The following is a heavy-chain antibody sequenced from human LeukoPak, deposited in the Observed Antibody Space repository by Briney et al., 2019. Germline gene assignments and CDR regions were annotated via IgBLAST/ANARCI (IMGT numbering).Heavy chain of an antibody. V-gene: IGHV3-7*01. CDR3: VRSLERFGTRDY. CDR2: INQDGTEK. CDR1: EFIFGAYW. J-gene: IGHJ4*02. D-gene: IGHD3-10*01. Sequence: GGSLRLSCAASEFIFGAYWMTWVRQAPGKGLEWVAHINQDGTEKYYLDSVKGRFTISRDNAKKSLFLQMNSLTAEDTALYYCVRSLERFGTRDYWGQGTLVTVSS.